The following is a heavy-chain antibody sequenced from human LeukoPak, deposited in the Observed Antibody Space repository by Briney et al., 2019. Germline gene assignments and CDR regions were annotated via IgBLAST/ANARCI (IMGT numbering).Heavy chain of an antibody. CDR2: IYSGGST. D-gene: IGHD2-8*01. Sequence: GGSLRLSCAASGFTVSSNYMSWVRQAPGKGLEWVSVIYSGGSTYYADSVKGRFTISRDNSKNTLYLQMNRLRAEDTAVYYCARDGYCTNGVCYPGAFDIWGQGTMVTVSS. CDR1: GFTVSSNY. V-gene: IGHV3-66*01. J-gene: IGHJ3*02. CDR3: ARDGYCTNGVCYPGAFDI.